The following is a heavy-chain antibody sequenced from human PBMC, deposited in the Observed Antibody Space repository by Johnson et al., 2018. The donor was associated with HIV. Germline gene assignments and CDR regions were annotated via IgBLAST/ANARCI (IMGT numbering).Heavy chain of an antibody. CDR2: ISYDGRTN. V-gene: IGHV3-30-3*01. CDR3: ARGWGRSSGTFDAFDI. D-gene: IGHD6-19*01. Sequence: QVQLVESGGGVVQPGRSLRLSCAASGFTFSSYAMHWVRQAPGKGLAWVAVISYDGRTNYYADSVKGRFTISRDNSKNTLYLQMNSLRAEDTAVYYCARGWGRSSGTFDAFDIWGQGTMVTVSS. J-gene: IGHJ3*02. CDR1: GFTFSSYA.